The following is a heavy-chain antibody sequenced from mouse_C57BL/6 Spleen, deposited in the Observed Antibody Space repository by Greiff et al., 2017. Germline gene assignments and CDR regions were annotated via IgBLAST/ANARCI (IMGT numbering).Heavy chain of an antibody. Sequence: VQLQQSGPELVKPGASVKISCKASGYSFTDYNMNWVKQTNGKSLEWIGVINPNYCTTRDNQKFKGKATLTVDQSSITAYMQLNSLTSEDSAVYYCAIGKNYYAMDYWGQGTSVTVSS. CDR1: GYSFTDYN. CDR3: AIGKNYYAMDY. J-gene: IGHJ4*01. V-gene: IGHV1-39*01. CDR2: INPNYCTT.